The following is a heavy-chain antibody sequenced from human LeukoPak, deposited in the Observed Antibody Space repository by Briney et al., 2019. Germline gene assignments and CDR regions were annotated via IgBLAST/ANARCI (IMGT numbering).Heavy chain of an antibody. Sequence: GGSLRLSCAASGFTFSSYWMSWVRQAPGKGLEWVANIKQDGSEKYYVDSVKGRFTISRDNAKNSLYLQMNSLRAEDTAVYYCARGAVLRYFDWLYQDAFDIWGQGTMVTVSS. CDR2: IKQDGSEK. CDR1: GFTFSSYW. D-gene: IGHD3-9*01. CDR3: ARGAVLRYFDWLYQDAFDI. V-gene: IGHV3-7*01. J-gene: IGHJ3*02.